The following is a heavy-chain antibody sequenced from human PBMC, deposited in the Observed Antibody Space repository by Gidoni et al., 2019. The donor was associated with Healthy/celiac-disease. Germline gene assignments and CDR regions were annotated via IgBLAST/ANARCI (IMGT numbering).Heavy chain of an antibody. V-gene: IGHV3-7*01. Sequence: EVQLVESGGGLVQPGWSLRRSGAAAGFPVSSCWMSWVRRAPGKGLGWVANIKQDGSEKYYVDSVKGRFTISRDNAKNSLYLQMNSLRAEDTAVYYCAREGPTYYYDSSGYPPAYFDYWGQGTLVTVSS. CDR2: IKQDGSEK. J-gene: IGHJ4*02. CDR1: GFPVSSCW. D-gene: IGHD3-22*01. CDR3: AREGPTYYYDSSGYPPAYFDY.